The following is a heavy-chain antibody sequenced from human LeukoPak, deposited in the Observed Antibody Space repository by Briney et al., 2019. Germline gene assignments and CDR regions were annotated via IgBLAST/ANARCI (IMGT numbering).Heavy chain of an antibody. D-gene: IGHD2-8*01. CDR1: GYTFTDSY. J-gene: IGHJ6*03. V-gene: IGHV1-2*06. CDR3: ARSARHCNNGVCFTDYYIDV. CDR2: INPNSGDP. Sequence: GASVKVSCKTSGYTFTDSYIHWVRQAPGQGLEWMGRINPNSGDPNYPQKFQGRVTMTRDTSISTAYMEMSSLTSDDTAVYYCARSARHCNNGVCFTDYYIDVWGTGTTVTVSS.